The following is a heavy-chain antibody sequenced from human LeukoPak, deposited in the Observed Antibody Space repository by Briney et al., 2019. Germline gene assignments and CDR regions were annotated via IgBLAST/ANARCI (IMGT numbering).Heavy chain of an antibody. V-gene: IGHV3-53*01. CDR3: ARAPGGWNFDY. Sequence: GGSLRLSCVASGFTVSSSYMSWVRQAPGKGLEWVSAIYNTGTTYYVDSVKGRFTISRDNSKNTLYLQMNSLRAEDTAVYYCARAPGGWNFDYWGQGTLVTVSS. CDR1: GFTVSSSY. CDR2: IYNTGTT. J-gene: IGHJ4*02. D-gene: IGHD3-16*01.